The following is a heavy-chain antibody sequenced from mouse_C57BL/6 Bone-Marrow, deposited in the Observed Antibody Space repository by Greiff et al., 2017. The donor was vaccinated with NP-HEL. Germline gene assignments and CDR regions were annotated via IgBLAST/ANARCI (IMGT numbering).Heavy chain of an antibody. CDR3: ARGATVVATMDYFDY. CDR2: INPGSGGT. J-gene: IGHJ2*01. CDR1: GYAFTNYL. D-gene: IGHD1-1*01. V-gene: IGHV1-54*01. Sequence: VMLVESGAELVRPGTSVKVSCKASGYAFTNYLIEWVKQRPGQGLEWIGVINPGSGGTNYNEKFKGKATLTADKSSSTAYMQLSSLTSEDSAVYFGARGATVVATMDYFDYWGQGTTLTVSS.